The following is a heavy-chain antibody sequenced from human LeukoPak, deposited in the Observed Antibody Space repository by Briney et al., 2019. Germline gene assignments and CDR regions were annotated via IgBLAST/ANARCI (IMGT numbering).Heavy chain of an antibody. CDR1: GFTFGDYA. CDR3: TRPVEMATTGGAFDI. CDR2: IRSKAYGGTT. V-gene: IGHV3-49*03. D-gene: IGHD5-24*01. Sequence: PGGSLRLSCTASGFTFGDYAMSWFRQAPGKGLEWVGFIRSKAYGGTTEYAASVKGRFTISRDDSKSIAYLQMNSLKTEDTAVYYCTRPVEMATTGGAFDIWGQGTMVTVSS. J-gene: IGHJ3*02.